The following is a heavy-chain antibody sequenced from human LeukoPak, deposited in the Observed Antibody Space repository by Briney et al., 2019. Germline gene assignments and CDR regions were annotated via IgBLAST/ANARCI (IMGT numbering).Heavy chain of an antibody. Sequence: SVKVSCKASGGTFRSYAISWVRQAPGQGLEWMGGIIPIFGTANYAQKFQGRVTITADESTSTAYMELSSLRSEDTAVYYCARYAVPAAPYYYYHYMDVWGKGTTVTVSS. CDR2: IIPIFGTA. CDR3: ARYAVPAAPYYYYHYMDV. J-gene: IGHJ6*03. D-gene: IGHD2-2*01. CDR1: GGTFRSYA. V-gene: IGHV1-69*13.